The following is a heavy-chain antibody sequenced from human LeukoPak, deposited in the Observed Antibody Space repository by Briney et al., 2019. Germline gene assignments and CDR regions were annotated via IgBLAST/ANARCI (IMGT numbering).Heavy chain of an antibody. J-gene: IGHJ5*02. CDR1: GGSITSNT. CDR3: ARETYNTGWNGDL. Sequence: SETLSLTCTVSGGSITSNTWSWTRQPAGMGLEWIGRIHSSGATNYNPSFESRVTMSLDTSKNQFSLKLSSVTAAGTAVYYCARETYNTGWNGDLWGQGTLVTVSS. CDR2: IHSSGAT. D-gene: IGHD1-1*01. V-gene: IGHV4-4*07.